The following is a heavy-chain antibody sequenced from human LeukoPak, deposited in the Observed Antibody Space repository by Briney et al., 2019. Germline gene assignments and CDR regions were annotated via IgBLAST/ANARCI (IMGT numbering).Heavy chain of an antibody. Sequence: GRSLRLSCAASGFAFSTYAMHWVRQAPGKGLEWVAIISYDANDNYYGDSVKGRFSISRDNSRNTLYLQMNSLRPEDAGVYYCAKDLSAGTVNPFFDSWGQGALVSVSS. D-gene: IGHD4-17*01. CDR1: GFAFSTYA. CDR3: AKDLSAGTVNPFFDS. V-gene: IGHV3-30*04. CDR2: ISYDANDN. J-gene: IGHJ4*02.